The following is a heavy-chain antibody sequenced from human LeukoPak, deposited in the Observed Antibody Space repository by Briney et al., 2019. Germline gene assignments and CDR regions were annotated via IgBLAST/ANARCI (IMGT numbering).Heavy chain of an antibody. J-gene: IGHJ6*02. CDR2: IKSKTDGGTT. Sequence: GGSLRLSCAASGFTFSNAWMSWVRQAPGKGLEWVGRIKSKTDGGTTDYAAPVKGRFTISRDDSKNTLYLQMNSLKTEDTAVYHCTTGRGFYDSYYYYGMDVWGQGTTVTVSS. CDR1: GFTFSNAW. D-gene: IGHD3-22*01. V-gene: IGHV3-15*01. CDR3: TTGRGFYDSYYYYGMDV.